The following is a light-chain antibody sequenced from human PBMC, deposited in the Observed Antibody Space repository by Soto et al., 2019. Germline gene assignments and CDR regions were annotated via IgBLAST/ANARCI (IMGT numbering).Light chain of an antibody. Sequence: EIVMTQSPATLSVSPGESATRSCRASQSVSSSYLAWYQQKPGQAPRLLIYGASSRATGIPDRFSGSGSGTDFTLTIRRLEPEDFAVDDCQHYGSSPTVCQGTQVDI. V-gene: IGKV3-20*01. J-gene: IGKJ1*01. CDR2: GAS. CDR1: QSVSSSY. CDR3: QHYGSSPT.